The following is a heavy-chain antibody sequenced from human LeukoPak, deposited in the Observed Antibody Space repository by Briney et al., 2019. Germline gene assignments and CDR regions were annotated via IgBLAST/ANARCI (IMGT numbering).Heavy chain of an antibody. CDR1: GGTFSSYA. CDR3: GRGNSVDTAIFDY. V-gene: IGHV1-69*04. Sequence: GASVNVSCKASGGTFSSYAISWVRQAPAQGLEWMGRIIPILGIANYAQKFQGRVTITADKSTSTAYMELSSLRSEDTAVYYCGRGNSVDTAIFDYWGQGTLVTVSS. D-gene: IGHD5-18*01. CDR2: IIPILGIA. J-gene: IGHJ4*02.